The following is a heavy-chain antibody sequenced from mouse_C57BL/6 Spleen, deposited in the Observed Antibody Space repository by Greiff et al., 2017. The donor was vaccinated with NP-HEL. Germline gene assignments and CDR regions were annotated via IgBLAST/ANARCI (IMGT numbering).Heavy chain of an antibody. CDR3: ARFYYGISYQLAY. D-gene: IGHD1-1*01. CDR1: GFTFSDYG. Sequence: DVKLVESGGGLVKPGGSLKLSCAASGFTFSDYGMHWVRQAPEKGLEWVAYISSGSSTIYYADTVKGRFTISRDNAKNTLFLQMTSLRSEDTAMYYGARFYYGISYQLAYWGQGTLVTVSA. CDR2: ISSGSSTI. J-gene: IGHJ3*01. V-gene: IGHV5-17*01.